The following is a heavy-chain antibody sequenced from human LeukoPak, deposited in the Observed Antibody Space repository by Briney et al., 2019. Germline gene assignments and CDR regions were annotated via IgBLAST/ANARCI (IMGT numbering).Heavy chain of an antibody. D-gene: IGHD1-26*01. Sequence: SETLSLTCTVSGGSISSSSYYWGWIRQPPGKGLEWIGSIYYSGSTYYNPSLKSRVTISVDTSKNQFSLKLSSVTAADTAVYYCARLIVGATFDYWGQGTLVTVSS. CDR2: IYYSGST. CDR1: GGSISSSSYY. J-gene: IGHJ4*02. V-gene: IGHV4-39*01. CDR3: ARLIVGATFDY.